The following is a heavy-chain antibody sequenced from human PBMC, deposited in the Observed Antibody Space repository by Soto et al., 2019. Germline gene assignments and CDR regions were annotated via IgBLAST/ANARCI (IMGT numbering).Heavy chain of an antibody. CDR2: FDPEDGET. D-gene: IGHD3-3*01. CDR3: ATGRLHVLRFLEWFPDY. V-gene: IGHV1-24*01. CDR1: RYTLTELS. Sequence: ASVKVSCKVSRYTLTELSMHWVRQAPGKGLEWMGGFDPEDGETIYAQKFQGRVTMTEDTSTDTAYMELSSLRSEDTAVYYCATGRLHVLRFLEWFPDYWGQGTLVTVS. J-gene: IGHJ4*02.